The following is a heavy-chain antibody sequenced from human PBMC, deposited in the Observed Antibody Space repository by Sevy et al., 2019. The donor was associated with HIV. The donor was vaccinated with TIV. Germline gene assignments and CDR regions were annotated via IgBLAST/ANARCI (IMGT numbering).Heavy chain of an antibody. CDR3: ARGGTRGWNFDL. CDR1: GGSISTYY. D-gene: IGHD2-8*01. J-gene: IGHJ2*01. Sequence: SETLSLTCTVSGGSISTYYWSWIRQPPGKGLEWIGFMYYSGSTDYNPSLKSRVTISEDTSKNQFSLKLTSVTAADTAVYYCARGGTRGWNFDLWGRGTLVTVSS. V-gene: IGHV4-59*01. CDR2: MYYSGST.